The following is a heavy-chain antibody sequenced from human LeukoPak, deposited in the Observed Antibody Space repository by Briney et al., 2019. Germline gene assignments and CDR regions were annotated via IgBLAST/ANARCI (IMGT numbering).Heavy chain of an antibody. V-gene: IGHV3-23*01. J-gene: IGHJ4*02. Sequence: AGGSLRLSCAASGFTFSDYAMGWVRQAPGKGLEWVSSIIGIGGTTYYADSVRGRFTISRDNSKNTLYLQMNSLRADDTAVYFCARVRHIAVAGTHFDYWGQGTLVTVSS. D-gene: IGHD6-19*01. CDR1: GFTFSDYA. CDR3: ARVRHIAVAGTHFDY. CDR2: IIGIGGTT.